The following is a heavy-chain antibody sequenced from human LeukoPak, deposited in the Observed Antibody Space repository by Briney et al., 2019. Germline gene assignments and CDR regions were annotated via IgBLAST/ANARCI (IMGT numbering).Heavy chain of an antibody. Sequence: SETLSLTCTVSGGSISSYYWSWIRQPPGKGLEWIGSIYYSGSTYYNPSLKSRVTISVDTSKNQFSLKLSSVTAADTAVYYCARHGPELNDAFDIWGQGTMVTVSS. CDR3: ARHGPELNDAFDI. CDR2: IYYSGST. D-gene: IGHD1-26*01. V-gene: IGHV4-39*01. J-gene: IGHJ3*02. CDR1: GGSISSYY.